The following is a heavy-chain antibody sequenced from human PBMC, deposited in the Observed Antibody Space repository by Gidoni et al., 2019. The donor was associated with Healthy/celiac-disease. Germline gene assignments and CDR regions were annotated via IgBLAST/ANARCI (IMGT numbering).Heavy chain of an antibody. CDR1: GYSISSGYY. CDR2: IYHSGST. Sequence: QVQLQESGPGLVKPSETLSLTCAVSGYSISSGYYWGWIRQPPGKGLEWIGSIYHSGSTYYNPSLKSRVTISVDTSKNQFSLKLSSVTAADTAVYYCARDFVVDGYFDYWGQGTLVTVSS. CDR3: ARDFVVDGYFDY. D-gene: IGHD2-15*01. V-gene: IGHV4-38-2*02. J-gene: IGHJ4*02.